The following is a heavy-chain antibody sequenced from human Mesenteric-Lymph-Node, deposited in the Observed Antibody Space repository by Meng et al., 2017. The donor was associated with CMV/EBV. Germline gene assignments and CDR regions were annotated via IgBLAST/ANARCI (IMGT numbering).Heavy chain of an antibody. Sequence: GSLRLSCAVYGGSFSGYYWSWIRQPPGKGLEWIGRIYTSGSTNYNPSLKSRVTMSVDTSKNQFSLKLSSVTAADTAVYYCARGRRGTIFGVVGYYYYGMDVWGQGTTVTVSS. J-gene: IGHJ6*02. CDR1: GGSFSGYY. CDR3: ARGRRGTIFGVVGYYYYGMDV. CDR2: IYTSGST. V-gene: IGHV4-59*10. D-gene: IGHD3-3*01.